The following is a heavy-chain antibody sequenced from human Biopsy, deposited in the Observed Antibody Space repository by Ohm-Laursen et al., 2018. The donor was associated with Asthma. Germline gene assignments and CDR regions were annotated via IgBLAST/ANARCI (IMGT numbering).Heavy chain of an antibody. CDR3: ARKAGSCISRTCYSLDF. J-gene: IGHJ4*02. CDR1: GGTFNTYV. CDR2: INSVFGTT. D-gene: IGHD2-2*01. Sequence: SSVKVSCKSLGGTFNTYVIGWVRQAPGQGLEWMGGINSVFGTTTYPQKFQDRVTVTADDSTGTVYMELSSLRSEDTAVYYCARKAGSCISRTCYSLDFWGQGTLVTVSS. V-gene: IGHV1-69*01.